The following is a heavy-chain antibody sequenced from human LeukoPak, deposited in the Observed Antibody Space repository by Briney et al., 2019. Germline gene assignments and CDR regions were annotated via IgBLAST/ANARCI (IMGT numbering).Heavy chain of an antibody. CDR3: AKTMGSGWSDAFDI. Sequence: GGSLRLSCAASGFTFDDYAMHWVRQAPGKGLEWVLGISWNSGSIGYADSVKGRFTISRDNAKNSLYLQMNSLRAEDMALYYCAKTMGSGWSDAFDIWGQGTMVTVSS. J-gene: IGHJ3*02. CDR2: ISWNSGSI. V-gene: IGHV3-9*03. D-gene: IGHD6-19*01. CDR1: GFTFDDYA.